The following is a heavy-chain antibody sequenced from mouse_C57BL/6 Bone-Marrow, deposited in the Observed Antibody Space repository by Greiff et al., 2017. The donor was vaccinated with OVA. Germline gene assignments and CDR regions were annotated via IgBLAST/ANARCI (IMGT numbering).Heavy chain of an antibody. J-gene: IGHJ3*01. CDR1: GYAFSSSW. CDR2: IYPGDGDT. V-gene: IGHV1-82*01. D-gene: IGHD1-1*01. Sequence: VQLQQSGPELVKPGASVKISCKASGYAFSSSWMNWVKQRPGKGLEWIGRIYPGDGDTNYNGKFKGKATLTADKSSSTAYMQLSSLTSEDSAVYFCAPYGSSYAYWGQGTLVTVSA. CDR3: APYGSSYAY.